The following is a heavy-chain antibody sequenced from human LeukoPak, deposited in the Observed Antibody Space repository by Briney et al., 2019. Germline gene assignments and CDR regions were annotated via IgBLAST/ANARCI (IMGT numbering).Heavy chain of an antibody. D-gene: IGHD4-17*01. V-gene: IGHV1-18*01. Sequence: ASVKVSCKASGYTFTSYGISWVRQAPGQGLEWMGWISAYNGNTNYAQKLQGRVTMTRDTSTSTAYMELRSLRSDDTAVYYCARDGLWSTVTTLDAFDIWGQGTMVTVSS. CDR2: ISAYNGNT. CDR1: GYTFTSYG. J-gene: IGHJ3*02. CDR3: ARDGLWSTVTTLDAFDI.